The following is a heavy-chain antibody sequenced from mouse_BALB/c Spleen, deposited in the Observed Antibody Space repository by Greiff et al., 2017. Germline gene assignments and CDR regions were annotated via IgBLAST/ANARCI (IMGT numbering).Heavy chain of an antibody. CDR1: GYTFTSYN. V-gene: IGHV1-12*01. D-gene: IGHD2-3*01. J-gene: IGHJ3*01. CDR3: AREGVYDGYYSSFAY. CDR2: IYPGNGDT. Sequence: LQQPGAELVKPGASVKMSCKASGYTFTSYNMHWVKQTPGQGLEWIGAIYPGNGDTSYNQKFKGKATLTADKSSSTAYMQLSSLTSEDSAVYYCAREGVYDGYYSSFAYWGQGTLVTVSA.